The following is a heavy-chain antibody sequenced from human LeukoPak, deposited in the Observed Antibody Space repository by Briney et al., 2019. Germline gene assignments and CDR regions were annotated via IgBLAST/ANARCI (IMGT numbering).Heavy chain of an antibody. CDR3: AKGGRGSSGYYPFDY. V-gene: IGHV3-23*01. CDR1: GFTFSSYA. J-gene: IGHJ4*02. D-gene: IGHD3-22*01. CDR2: ISGGSVNT. Sequence: GGSLRLSCAASGFTFSSYAMSWVRQAPGKGLEWVSSISGGSVNTYYADSVKGRFTISRDNSKNTLYLQMNTLRAEDTAVYYCAKGGRGSSGYYPFDYWGQGALVTVSS.